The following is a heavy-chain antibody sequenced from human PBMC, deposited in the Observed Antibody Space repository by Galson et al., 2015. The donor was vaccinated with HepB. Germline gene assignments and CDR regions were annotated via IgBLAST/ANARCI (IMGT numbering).Heavy chain of an antibody. CDR1: GFTFSSYW. CDR3: AKVGRSYYFDY. V-gene: IGHV3-7*01. Sequence: SLRLSCAASGFTFSSYWMNWVRQAPGKGLEWVANIKQDGSDKYYVDSLKGRFTISRDNAKKSLYLQMSSLRAEDTAIYYCAKVGRSYYFDYWGQGTLVTVSS. CDR2: IKQDGSDK. J-gene: IGHJ4*02. D-gene: IGHD1-26*01.